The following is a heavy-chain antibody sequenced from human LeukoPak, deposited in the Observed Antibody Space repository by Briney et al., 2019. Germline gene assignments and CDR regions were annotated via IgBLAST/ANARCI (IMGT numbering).Heavy chain of an antibody. CDR2: IYPRDGST. Sequence: ASVKVSCKASGYTFTSNYIHWVRQAPGQGLEWMGMIYPRDGSTSYAQKFQGRVTVTRDTSTSTVHMELSGLRSEDTAVYYCARDGASSSSSWFDPWGQGTLVTVSS. V-gene: IGHV1-46*01. CDR3: ARDGASSSSSWFDP. D-gene: IGHD6-6*01. J-gene: IGHJ5*02. CDR1: GYTFTSNY.